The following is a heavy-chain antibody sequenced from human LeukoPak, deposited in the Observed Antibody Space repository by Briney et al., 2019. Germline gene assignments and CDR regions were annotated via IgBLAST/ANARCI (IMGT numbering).Heavy chain of an antibody. Sequence: GASVKVSCKASGYTFTGYYMHWVRQAPGQGLEWMGWINPNSGGTNYAQKFQGRVTMTRDTSISTAYMELSRLRSDDTAVYYCARVKGVYATAEYFQHWGQGTLVTVSS. D-gene: IGHD2-8*01. V-gene: IGHV1-2*02. CDR3: ARVKGVYATAEYFQH. CDR1: GYTFTGYY. CDR2: INPNSGGT. J-gene: IGHJ1*01.